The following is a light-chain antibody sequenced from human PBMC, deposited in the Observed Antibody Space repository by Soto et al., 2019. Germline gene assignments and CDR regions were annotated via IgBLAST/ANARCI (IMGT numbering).Light chain of an antibody. J-gene: IGLJ2*01. V-gene: IGLV1-47*01. Sequence: QSVLTQPPSASGTPGQRVIISCSGSSSNIGSNYVYWYQQLPGTAPKLLIYRNNQRPSGVPDRFSGSKSGTSASLAISGLRSEDEADYYCAAWDDSLSGYVVFGGGTQLTVL. CDR2: RNN. CDR3: AAWDDSLSGYVV. CDR1: SSNIGSNY.